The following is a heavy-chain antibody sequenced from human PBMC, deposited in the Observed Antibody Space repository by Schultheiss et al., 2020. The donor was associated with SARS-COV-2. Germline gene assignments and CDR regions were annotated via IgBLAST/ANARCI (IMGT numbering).Heavy chain of an antibody. V-gene: IGHV4-30-4*01. J-gene: IGHJ3*02. Sequence: SETLSLTCTVSGGSISSGDYYWSWIRQPPGKGLEWIGYIYYSGSTYYNPSLKSRVTISVDKSKNQFSLKLSSVTAADTAVYYCARAHQYCSGGSCYPDAFDIWGQGAMVTVSS. CDR1: GGSISSGDYY. CDR2: IYYSGST. D-gene: IGHD2-15*01. CDR3: ARAHQYCSGGSCYPDAFDI.